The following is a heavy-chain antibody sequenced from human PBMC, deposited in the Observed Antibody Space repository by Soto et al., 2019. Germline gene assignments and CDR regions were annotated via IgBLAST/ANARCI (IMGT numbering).Heavy chain of an antibody. D-gene: IGHD3-10*01. V-gene: IGHV3-74*01. CDR1: GFPFSRSF. Sequence: GGSLRLSCAASGFPFSRSFMHWVRQAPGKGLVWVARVNTDGSATVYAGSVKGRFTISRDNVRNTVSLEMNDLRAEDTAVYFCVRDPGALIRTWSFSFDSWGQGNLVTVSS. J-gene: IGHJ4*02. CDR2: VNTDGSAT. CDR3: VRDPGALIRTWSFSFDS.